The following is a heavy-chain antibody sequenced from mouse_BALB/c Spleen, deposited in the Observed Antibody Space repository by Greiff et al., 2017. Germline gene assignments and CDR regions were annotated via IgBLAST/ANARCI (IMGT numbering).Heavy chain of an antibody. CDR2: IWSGGST. CDR1: GFSLTSYG. CDR3: ARGTGFDY. Sequence: VQLQQSGPGLVQPSQSLSITCTVSGFSLTSYGVHWVRQSPGKGLEWLGVIWSGGSTDYNAAFISRLSISKDNSKSQVFFKMNSLQANDTAIYYCARGTGFDYWGQGTTLTVSS. D-gene: IGHD4-1*01. V-gene: IGHV2-2*02. J-gene: IGHJ2*01.